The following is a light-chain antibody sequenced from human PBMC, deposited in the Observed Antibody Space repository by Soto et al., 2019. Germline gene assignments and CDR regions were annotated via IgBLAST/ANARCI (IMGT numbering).Light chain of an antibody. V-gene: IGKV1-5*01. CDR2: DVS. CDR3: QQYTT. CDR1: HSIRGW. Sequence: IQMTQSPPTLSASVGDRGIITCRASHSIRGWLGWFQQKPGKTPKRLIYDVSSLDSGVPSRFSGSGSRTESTLTIRRPQPDDFATYPCQQYTTSGPGTKVDIK. J-gene: IGKJ1*01.